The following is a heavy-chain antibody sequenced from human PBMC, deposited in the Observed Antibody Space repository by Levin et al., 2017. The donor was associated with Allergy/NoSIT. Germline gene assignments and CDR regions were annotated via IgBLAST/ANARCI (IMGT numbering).Heavy chain of an antibody. CDR1: GGSFSGYY. J-gene: IGHJ2*01. CDR3: ARTYSSPYWYFDL. CDR2: ISHSGST. D-gene: IGHD6-13*01. V-gene: IGHV4-34*01. Sequence: PSETLSLTCAVFGGSFSGYYWTWIRQPPGKGLEWIGEISHSGSTNYSPSLKSRVTISVDASKNQFSLKLSSVTAADTAVYYCARTYSSPYWYFDLWNRGTLVTVSS.